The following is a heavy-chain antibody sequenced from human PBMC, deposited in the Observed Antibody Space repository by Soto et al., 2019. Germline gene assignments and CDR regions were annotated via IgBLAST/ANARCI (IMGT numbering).Heavy chain of an antibody. D-gene: IGHD3-3*01. Sequence: KTSVTMWLPCIAARGSISSSYWSCIRQHPGKGLEWIGYIECRGSTNYKPSLKRRVTVAVDTSNNQFSLKLSSVTAADTAVYYCAIDRSGSQTPYGIDVWGQGTTVTVSS. J-gene: IGHJ6*02. CDR2: IECRGST. CDR3: AIDRSGSQTPYGIDV. V-gene: IGHV4-59*01. CDR1: RGSISSSY.